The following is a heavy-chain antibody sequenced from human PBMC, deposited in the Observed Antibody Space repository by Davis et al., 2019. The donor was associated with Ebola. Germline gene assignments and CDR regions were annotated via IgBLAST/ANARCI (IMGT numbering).Heavy chain of an antibody. V-gene: IGHV3-48*01. CDR1: GFTFSSYG. CDR2: ISSSGSTI. Sequence: GESLKISCAASGFTFSSYGMHWVRQAPGKGLEWVSYISSSGSTIYYADSVKGRFTISRDNSKNTLYLQMNSLRAEDTAVYYCAREDKYYYYGMDVWGQGTTVTVSS. CDR3: AREDKYYYYGMDV. J-gene: IGHJ6*02.